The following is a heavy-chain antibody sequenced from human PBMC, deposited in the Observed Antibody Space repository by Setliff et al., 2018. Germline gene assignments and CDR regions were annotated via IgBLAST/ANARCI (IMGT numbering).Heavy chain of an antibody. Sequence: GGSLRLSCTASGLSYINDWVSWVRQAPGKGLEWPASINPHGSEKYYADSVKGRFTISRDNAKNSLSLQMNNLRTEDTAVYYCFGAGTCSYWGQGTLVTVSS. V-gene: IGHV3-7*01. CDR3: FGAGTCSY. D-gene: IGHD3-10*01. J-gene: IGHJ4*02. CDR1: GLSYINDW. CDR2: INPHGSEK.